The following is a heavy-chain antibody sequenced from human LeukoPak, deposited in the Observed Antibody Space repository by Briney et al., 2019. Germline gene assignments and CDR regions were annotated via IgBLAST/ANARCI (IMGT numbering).Heavy chain of an antibody. J-gene: IGHJ4*02. V-gene: IGHV3-30*18. CDR1: GFTFSSYS. CDR3: ANQEVAGPDY. D-gene: IGHD6-19*01. Sequence: GGSLRLSCAASGFTFSSYSMNWVRQAPGKGLEWVAVISYDGSNKYYADSVKGRFTISRDNSKNTLYLQMNSLRAEDTAVYYCANQEVAGPDYWGQGTLVTVSS. CDR2: ISYDGSNK.